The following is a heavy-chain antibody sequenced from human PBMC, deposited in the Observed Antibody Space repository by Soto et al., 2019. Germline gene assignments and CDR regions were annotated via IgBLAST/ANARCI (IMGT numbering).Heavy chain of an antibody. CDR3: ARRWGRSFDY. CDR1: GGFISNYY. D-gene: IGHD2-15*01. J-gene: IGHJ4*02. CDR2: IYYSGST. V-gene: IGHV4-59*08. Sequence: SETLSVTCTVSGGFISNYYWSWIRQPPGKGLEWIGYIYYSGSTNYNPSLKSRVTISVDTSKNQFSLKLSSVTAADTAVYYCARRWGRSFDYWGQGTLVTVS.